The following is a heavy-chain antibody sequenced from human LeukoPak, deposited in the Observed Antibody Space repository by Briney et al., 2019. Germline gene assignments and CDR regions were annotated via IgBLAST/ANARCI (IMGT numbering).Heavy chain of an antibody. V-gene: IGHV4-59*08. CDR2: ICNSGNT. CDR1: GDSISSNY. D-gene: IGHD2-2*01. J-gene: IGHJ4*02. CDR3: ARHLPGSCSGTSCHSYFDY. Sequence: SETLSLTCTVSGDSISSNYWSWIRRPPGKGLQWIGYICNSGNTNYNPSLKSRVTISVDTSKNQFSLKLSSVTAADTAVYYCARHLPGSCSGTSCHSYFDYWGQGTLVTVSS.